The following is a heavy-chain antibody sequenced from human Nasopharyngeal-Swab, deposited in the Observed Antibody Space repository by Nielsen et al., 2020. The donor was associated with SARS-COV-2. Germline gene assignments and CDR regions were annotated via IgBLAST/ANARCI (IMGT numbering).Heavy chain of an antibody. CDR2: ISYDGSNK. J-gene: IGHJ6*02. CDR3: ARALGGSYYYGMDV. D-gene: IGHD1-26*01. V-gene: IGHV3-30*04. CDR1: GFTFSSYA. Sequence: GESLKISCAASGFTFSSYAMHWVRQAPGKGLEWVAVISYDGSNKYYADSVKGRFTISRDNSKNTLYLQMNSLRAEDTAVYYCARALGGSYYYGMDVWRQGTTVTVSS.